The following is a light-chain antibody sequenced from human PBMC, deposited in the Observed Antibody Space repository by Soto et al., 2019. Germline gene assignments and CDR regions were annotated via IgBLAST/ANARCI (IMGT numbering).Light chain of an antibody. Sequence: EIVMTQSTATLSVSPGERATLSCRASQSVSSNLAWYQQKPGQAPRLLIYGASTRATGIPVRFSGSGSGTEFTLTISSLQSEDFAVYYCQQYNNWPPWTFGQGIKVEIK. CDR1: QSVSSN. J-gene: IGKJ1*01. CDR2: GAS. V-gene: IGKV3-15*01. CDR3: QQYNNWPPWT.